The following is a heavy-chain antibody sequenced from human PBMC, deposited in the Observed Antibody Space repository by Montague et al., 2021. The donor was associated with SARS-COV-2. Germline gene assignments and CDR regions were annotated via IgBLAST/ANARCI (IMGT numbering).Heavy chain of an antibody. CDR1: GFSLSTSGMC. D-gene: IGHD3-16*02. V-gene: IGHV2-70*01. Sequence: PALVKPTQTLTLTCTFSGFSLSTSGMCVSWIRQPPGKALEWLALIDWDDDKYYSTSLKTRLTISKDTSKNQVVLTMTNMDPVDTPTYYCARIRRVDDYVWGSYRYAPFDYWGQGTLVTVSS. CDR2: IDWDDDK. J-gene: IGHJ4*02. CDR3: ARIRRVDDYVWGSYRYAPFDY.